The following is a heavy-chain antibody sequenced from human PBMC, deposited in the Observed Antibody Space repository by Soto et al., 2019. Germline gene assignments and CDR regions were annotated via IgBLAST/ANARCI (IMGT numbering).Heavy chain of an antibody. CDR1: GGSISSNY. Sequence: ETLSLTCTVSGGSISSNYWTWVRQPPGKGLEWIGYVYNSGSTNYNPSLKSRVTISEDTSKSQFSLKVNSMTAADTAVYYCARYRREAVAGYTLDNWGQGILVTVSS. D-gene: IGHD1-1*01. CDR3: ARYRREAVAGYTLDN. J-gene: IGHJ4*02. V-gene: IGHV4-59*01. CDR2: VYNSGST.